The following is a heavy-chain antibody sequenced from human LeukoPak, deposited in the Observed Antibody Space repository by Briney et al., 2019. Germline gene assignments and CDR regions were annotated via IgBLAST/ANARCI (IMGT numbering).Heavy chain of an antibody. CDR3: ARARSSYGYGDAFDI. V-gene: IGHV3-30*03. CDR1: GFTFSSYS. J-gene: IGHJ3*02. D-gene: IGHD5-18*01. Sequence: GGSLRLSCAASGFTFSSYSMNWLRQAPGKGLEWVAVISYDGSSKYYADSVKGRFTISRDNSKNTLYLQMNSLRAEDTAVYYCARARSSYGYGDAFDIWGQGTMVTVSS. CDR2: ISYDGSSK.